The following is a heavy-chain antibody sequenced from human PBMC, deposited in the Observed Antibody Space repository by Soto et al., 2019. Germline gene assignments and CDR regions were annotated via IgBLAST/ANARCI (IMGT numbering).Heavy chain of an antibody. Sequence: SETLSLTGTVSGGSISSYYWSWIRQPAGKGLEWIGRIYTSGSTNYNPSLTSRVTMSVDTSKNQFSLKLSSVTAAYSAVYYCASGRGASSGYDYPTFYYGMDVWGQGTTVTVSS. CDR2: IYTSGST. D-gene: IGHD5-12*01. V-gene: IGHV4-4*07. J-gene: IGHJ6*02. CDR1: GGSISSYY. CDR3: ASGRGASSGYDYPTFYYGMDV.